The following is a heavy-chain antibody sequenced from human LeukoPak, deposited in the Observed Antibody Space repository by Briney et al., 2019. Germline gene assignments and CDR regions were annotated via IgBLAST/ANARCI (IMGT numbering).Heavy chain of an antibody. J-gene: IGHJ4*02. CDR1: GYTLTSYG. Sequence: ASVKVSCKASGYTLTSYGISWVRQAPGQGLEWMGWINPNSGGTNYAQKFQGRVTMTRDTSISTAYMELSRLRSDDTAVYYCARVYYGSGSHIDYWGQGTLVTVSS. CDR3: ARVYYGSGSHIDY. V-gene: IGHV1-2*02. CDR2: INPNSGGT. D-gene: IGHD3-10*01.